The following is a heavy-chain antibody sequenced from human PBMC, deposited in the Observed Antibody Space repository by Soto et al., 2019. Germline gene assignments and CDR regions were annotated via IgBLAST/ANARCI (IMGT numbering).Heavy chain of an antibody. Sequence: QVQLVQSGAEVRKPGASVKVSCKASGHTLASYDINWVRQATGPGLEWMGWMTPDSGDTGYAQKFQGRVTMTWDTSITTAYMELSSLRSDDTAVYYCARDPFYGWFDSWGQGTLVTVSS. J-gene: IGHJ5*01. CDR1: GHTLASYD. D-gene: IGHD3-16*01. V-gene: IGHV1-8*01. CDR2: MTPDSGDT. CDR3: ARDPFYGWFDS.